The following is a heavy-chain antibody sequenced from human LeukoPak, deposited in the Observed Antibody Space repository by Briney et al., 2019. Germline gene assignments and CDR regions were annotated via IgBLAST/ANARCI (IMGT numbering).Heavy chain of an antibody. V-gene: IGHV3-23*01. J-gene: IGHJ5*02. D-gene: IGHD3-10*01. CDR1: GFTFSSYA. Sequence: PGGSLRLSCAASGFTFSSYAMSWVRQAPGKGLEWVSAISGSGGSTYYADSVKGRFTISRDNSKNTLYLQMNSLRAEDTAVYYCAKDPRITMVRGVTHWFDPWGQGTLVTVSS. CDR2: ISGSGGST. CDR3: AKDPRITMVRGVTHWFDP.